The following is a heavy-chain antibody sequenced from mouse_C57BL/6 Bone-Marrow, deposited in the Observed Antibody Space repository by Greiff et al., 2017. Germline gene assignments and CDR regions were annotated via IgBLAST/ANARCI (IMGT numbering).Heavy chain of an antibody. J-gene: IGHJ4*01. D-gene: IGHD1-1*02. CDR1: GFTFSDFY. CDR2: SSHKANDYTT. CDR3: ARNAGGYYAMDY. V-gene: IGHV7-1*01. Sequence: EVQLLESGGGLVQSGRSLRLSCATSGFTFSDFYMEWVRQAPGKGLEWIAASSHKANDYTTDYSVSVKDPFIVSRDTSQTILYLQMNALRAEDTAIYDGARNAGGYYAMDYWGQGTSATVSA.